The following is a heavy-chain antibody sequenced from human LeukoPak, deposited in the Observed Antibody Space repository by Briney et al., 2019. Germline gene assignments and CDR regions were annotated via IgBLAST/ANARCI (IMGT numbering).Heavy chain of an antibody. Sequence: SPSETLSLTCTVSGGSISSGDYYWGWIRQPPGKGLEWIGSIYYSGSTYYNPSLRSRVTISVDTSKNQFSLKLSSVTAADTAVYYCARGGPVQLELYFDYWGQGTLVTVSS. CDR2: IYYSGST. D-gene: IGHD1-1*01. CDR3: ARGGPVQLELYFDY. V-gene: IGHV4-39*01. J-gene: IGHJ4*02. CDR1: GGSISSGDYY.